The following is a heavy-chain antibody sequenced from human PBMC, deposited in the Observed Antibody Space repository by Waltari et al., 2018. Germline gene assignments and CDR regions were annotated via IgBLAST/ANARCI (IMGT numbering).Heavy chain of an antibody. V-gene: IGHV4-59*01. D-gene: IGHD3-10*01. Sequence: QVQLQESGPGLVKPSETLSLTCTVSGGSISSYYWSWIRQPPGKGLEWIGYSYYSGSTNYNPSLKSRVTISVDTSKNQFSLKLSSVTAADTAVYYCAGIKELWFGAADAFDIWGQGTMVTVSS. CDR3: AGIKELWFGAADAFDI. CDR2: SYYSGST. CDR1: GGSISSYY. J-gene: IGHJ3*02.